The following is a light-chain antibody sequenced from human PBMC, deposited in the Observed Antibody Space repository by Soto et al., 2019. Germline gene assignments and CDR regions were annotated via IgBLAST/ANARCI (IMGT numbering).Light chain of an antibody. CDR2: STN. Sequence: QAVVTQEPSFSVSPGGTVTLTCGLSSGSVSTSYYPSWYQQTPGQAPRTLISSTNTRSSGVPDRFSGSIFGNTAALTITGAQADDEAHYYCALYMGRGTVFGGGTKLTVL. J-gene: IGLJ3*02. V-gene: IGLV8-61*01. CDR1: SGSVSTSYY. CDR3: ALYMGRGTV.